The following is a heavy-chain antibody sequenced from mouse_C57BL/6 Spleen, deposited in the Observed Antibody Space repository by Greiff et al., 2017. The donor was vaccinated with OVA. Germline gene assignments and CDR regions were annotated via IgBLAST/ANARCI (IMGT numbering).Heavy chain of an antibody. Sequence: QVQLQQPGAELVKPGASVKLSCKASGYTFTSYWMQWVKQRPGQGLEWIGEIDPSDSYTNYNQKFKGKATLTVDTSSSTAYMQLSSLTSEDAAVYYCAALLRSAGNAMDYWGQGTSVTVSS. J-gene: IGHJ4*01. CDR2: IDPSDSYT. D-gene: IGHD1-1*01. V-gene: IGHV1-50*01. CDR3: AALLRSAGNAMDY. CDR1: GYTFTSYW.